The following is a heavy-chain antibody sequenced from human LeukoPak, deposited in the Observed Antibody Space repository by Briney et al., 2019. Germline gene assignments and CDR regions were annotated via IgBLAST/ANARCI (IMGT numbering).Heavy chain of an antibody. Sequence: PGGSLRLSCAASGFTFSNYPIHWVRQAPGKGLEFVSSIHSNGISTYYGNSVKGRFTVSRDNSKYTVYLQMNSLRAEDTAVYYCARDPPMVRGDWYDYWGQGTLVTVSS. V-gene: IGHV3-64*01. D-gene: IGHD3-10*01. CDR1: GFTFSNYP. CDR2: IHSNGIST. J-gene: IGHJ4*02. CDR3: ARDPPMVRGDWYDY.